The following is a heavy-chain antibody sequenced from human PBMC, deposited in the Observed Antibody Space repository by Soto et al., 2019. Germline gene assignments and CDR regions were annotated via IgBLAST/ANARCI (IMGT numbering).Heavy chain of an antibody. CDR3: AKFTEPGYSSIWYYFEY. V-gene: IGHV3-21*06. Sequence: GGSLRLSCVGSGFTFSGYSMAWVRQAPGRGLEWVASISSRSTNIDYAGSVKGRFTISRGNAKNLVSLQMSSLRGEDTALYYCAKFTEPGYSSIWYYFEYWGQGTPVTVSS. CDR1: GFTFSGYS. J-gene: IGHJ4*02. CDR2: ISSRSTNI. D-gene: IGHD6-19*01.